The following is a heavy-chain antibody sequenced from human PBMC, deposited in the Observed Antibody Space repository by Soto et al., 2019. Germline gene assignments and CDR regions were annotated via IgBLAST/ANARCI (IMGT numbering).Heavy chain of an antibody. V-gene: IGHV1-46*01. CDR2: INPGGGST. CDR3: ARPTAAGATVRYFFDH. Sequence: ASVKVSCKASGYLFTNYYIHWVRQSPGQGLEWMGVINPGGGSTNYAQKFKGRLTMTGDTSTNTVSMELTSLRSEDTAVYYCARPTAAGATVRYFFDHWGQGTLVTVSS. J-gene: IGHJ4*01. D-gene: IGHD1-26*01. CDR1: GYLFTNYY.